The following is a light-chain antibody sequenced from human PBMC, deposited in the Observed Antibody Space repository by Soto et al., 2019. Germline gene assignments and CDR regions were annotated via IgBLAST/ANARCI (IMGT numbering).Light chain of an antibody. V-gene: IGKV4-1*01. CDR2: WAS. CDR3: QQYYSTPLT. J-gene: IGKJ4*01. CDR1: QSVLYSSNNKNY. Sequence: DIVMTQSPDSLAVSLGERATINCKSSQSVLYSSNNKNYLAWYQQKPGQPPKLLIYWASTRESGVPDRFSGSGSGTDFPLPISSLRAEDVAVYYCQQYYSTPLTFGGGTKVEIK.